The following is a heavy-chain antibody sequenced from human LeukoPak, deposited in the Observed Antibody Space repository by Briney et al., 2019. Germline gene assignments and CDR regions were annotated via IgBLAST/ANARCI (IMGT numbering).Heavy chain of an antibody. CDR1: GYTFTSYA. V-gene: IGHV1-3*01. CDR3: ARVNYDILTGYSGAVYYFDY. Sequence: ASVKVSCKASGYTFTSYAMHWVRRAPGQRLEWMGWINAGNGNTKYSQKFQGRVTITRDTSASTAYMELSSLRSEDTAVYYCARVNYDILTGYSGAVYYFDYWGQGTLVTVSS. J-gene: IGHJ4*02. CDR2: INAGNGNT. D-gene: IGHD3-9*01.